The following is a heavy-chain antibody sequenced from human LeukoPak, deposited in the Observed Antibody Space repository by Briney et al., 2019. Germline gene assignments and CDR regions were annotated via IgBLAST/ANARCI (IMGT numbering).Heavy chain of an antibody. V-gene: IGHV3-23*01. CDR1: GFTFSSYA. CDR2: ISGTGSRT. Sequence: GGSLRLSCAASGFTFSSYAMNWVRQAPGKGLEWVSAISGTGSRTYYADSVKGRFTISRDNSKNTLYVQVNSLGTEDTAAYYCAKGSYYDSSGSFYFDYWGQGTLVTVSS. CDR3: AKGSYYDSSGSFYFDY. D-gene: IGHD3-22*01. J-gene: IGHJ4*02.